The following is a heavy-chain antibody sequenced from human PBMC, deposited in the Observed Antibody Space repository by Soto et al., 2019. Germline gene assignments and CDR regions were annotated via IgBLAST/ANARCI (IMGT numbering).Heavy chain of an antibody. CDR3: AGEGPEAFRSTWVFDY. D-gene: IGHD1-26*01. V-gene: IGHV3-30-3*01. CDR1: GFTFSNFA. J-gene: IGHJ4*02. Sequence: QVQLVESGGGVVQPGRSLRLSCAASGFTFSNFAMHWFRQAPGKGLEWVAVMSFDGTTKFYADSVKVRFTVSRDNSRNTVYLPVNRLRDEDTAVYYCAGEGPEAFRSTWVFDYWGQGTLVTVSS. CDR2: MSFDGTTK.